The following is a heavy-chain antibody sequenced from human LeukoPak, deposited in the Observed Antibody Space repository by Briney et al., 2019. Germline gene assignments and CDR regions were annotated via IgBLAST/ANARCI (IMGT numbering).Heavy chain of an antibody. Sequence: GGSLRLFCGASGFTFEDYPMNLVRQAPGEGLEWVSGINGYGGSKGYADSVKGRFTISRDNAKNSVYLQMSSLRAEDTALYCAREGAGYRGYDYDYFYAMDVWGEGTTVTVSS. J-gene: IGHJ6*04. CDR1: GFTFEDYP. CDR2: INGYGGSK. V-gene: IGHV3-20*01. D-gene: IGHD5-12*01. CDR3: AREGAGYRGYDYDYFYAMDV.